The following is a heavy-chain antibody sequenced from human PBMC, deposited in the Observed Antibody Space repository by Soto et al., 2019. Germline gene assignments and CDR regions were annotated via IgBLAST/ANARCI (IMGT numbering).Heavy chain of an antibody. CDR1: GFTSSSYS. Sequence: ERSLRLSCAASGFTSSSYSMNWVRQAPGKGLDWVSSISSSSSYIYYAGSVKGRFTISRDNAKNSLYLQMNSLRAEDTAVYYCASPAGGGYCSGGSCYGLDAFDIWGQGTMVTVSS. D-gene: IGHD2-15*01. CDR2: ISSSSSYI. V-gene: IGHV3-21*01. CDR3: ASPAGGGYCSGGSCYGLDAFDI. J-gene: IGHJ3*02.